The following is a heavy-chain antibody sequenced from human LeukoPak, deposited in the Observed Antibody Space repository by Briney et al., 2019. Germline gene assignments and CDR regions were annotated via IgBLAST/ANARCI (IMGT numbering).Heavy chain of an antibody. J-gene: IGHJ4*02. V-gene: IGHV3-23*01. CDR2: ISGSGFST. CDR3: ARGRAVWSGYDY. CDR1: KFNFNAYG. D-gene: IGHD3-3*01. Sequence: GGCLRLSCSTSKFNFNAYGMSWVRQAPGKGLEWVSSISGSGFSTQYADSVQGRFTISRDNSKNTLYLQMNSLRAEDTAVYYCARGRAVWSGYDYWGQGTLVTVSS.